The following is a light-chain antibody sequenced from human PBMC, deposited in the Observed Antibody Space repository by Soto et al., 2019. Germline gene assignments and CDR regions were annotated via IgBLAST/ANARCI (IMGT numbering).Light chain of an antibody. V-gene: IGKV1-12*01. CDR2: AVS. J-gene: IGKJ4*01. CDR3: KQYSAFPPT. Sequence: DIQMTQSPSSVSASVGDRVPISCRASQGINNWLAWYPLKPGKAPVLLIYAVSYLQRGAPSRFSGSGSRKDLTHTISGLQPEDFATYFCKQYSAFPPTFGGGTKVDTK. CDR1: QGINNW.